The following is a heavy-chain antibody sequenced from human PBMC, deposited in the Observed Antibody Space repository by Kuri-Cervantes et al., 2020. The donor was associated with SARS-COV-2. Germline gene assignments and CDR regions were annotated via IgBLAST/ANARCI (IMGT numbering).Heavy chain of an antibody. CDR3: AKDEYITSSGAPLDY. Sequence: GGSLRLSCAASGFTFSSYAMTWVRQAPGKGLEWVSVISGSGGHTYYADSVKGRFTISRDNSKNTLYLQMNSLRAEDTAVFYCAKDEYITSSGAPLDYWGQGTLVTVSS. CDR1: GFTFSSYA. J-gene: IGHJ4*02. D-gene: IGHD6-6*01. V-gene: IGHV3-23*01. CDR2: ISGSGGHT.